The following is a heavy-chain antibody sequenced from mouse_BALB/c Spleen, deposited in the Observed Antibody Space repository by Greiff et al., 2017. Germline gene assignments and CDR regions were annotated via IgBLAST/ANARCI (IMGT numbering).Heavy chain of an antibody. CDR3: ARGSLLRLRYFDY. CDR1: GYTFTSYW. D-gene: IGHD1-2*01. Sequence: QVQLQQPGAELVKPGAPVKLSCKASGYTFTSYWMNWVKQRPGRGLEWIGRIDPSDSETHYNQKFKDKATLTVDKSSSTAYIQLSSLTSEDSAVYYCARGSLLRLRYFDYWGQGTTLTVSS. J-gene: IGHJ2*01. V-gene: IGHV1-69*02. CDR2: IDPSDSET.